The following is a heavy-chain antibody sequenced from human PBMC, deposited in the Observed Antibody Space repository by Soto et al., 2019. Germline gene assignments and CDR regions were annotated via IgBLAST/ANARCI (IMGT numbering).Heavy chain of an antibody. CDR2: ISYDGSNK. CDR3: GRDYGGNSGLDY. CDR1: GFTFSSYG. D-gene: IGHD4-17*01. J-gene: IGHJ4*02. Sequence: QVPLVESGGGVVQPGRSLRLSCAASGFTFSSYGMHWVRQAPGKGLEWVAVISYDGSNKYYADSVKGRFTISRDNSKNTLYLQMNSLRAEDTAVYYCGRDYGGNSGLDYWGQGTLVTVSS. V-gene: IGHV3-30*03.